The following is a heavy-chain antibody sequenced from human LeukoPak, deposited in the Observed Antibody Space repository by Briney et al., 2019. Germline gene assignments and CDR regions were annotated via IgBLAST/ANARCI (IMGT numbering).Heavy chain of an antibody. J-gene: IGHJ4*02. CDR3: ARGGRGPESRRIPFAY. CDR2: ISSSSTI. V-gene: IGHV3-48*01. CDR1: GFTFSSYS. Sequence: GGSLRLSCAASGFTFSSYSMNWVRQAPGKGLEWVSYISSSSTIYYADSVKGRFTISRDNAKNSLYLQMNSLRAEDTAVYYCARGGRGPESRRIPFAYWGQGTLVTVSS. D-gene: IGHD2-15*01.